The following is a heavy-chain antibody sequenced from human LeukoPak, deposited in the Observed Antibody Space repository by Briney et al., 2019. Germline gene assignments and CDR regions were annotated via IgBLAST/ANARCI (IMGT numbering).Heavy chain of an antibody. CDR3: ARHLGYGGNNAFDI. Sequence: PSETLSLTCAVYGGSFSGYYWSWIRQPPGKGLEWIGYIYTSGSTNYNPSLKSRVTISVDTSKNQFSLKLSSVTAADTAVYYCARHLGYGGNNAFDIWGQGTMVTVSS. CDR2: IYTSGST. D-gene: IGHD4-23*01. V-gene: IGHV4-4*09. CDR1: GGSFSGYY. J-gene: IGHJ3*02.